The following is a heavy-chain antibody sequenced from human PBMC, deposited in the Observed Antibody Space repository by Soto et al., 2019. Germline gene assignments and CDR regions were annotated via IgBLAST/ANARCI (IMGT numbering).Heavy chain of an antibody. J-gene: IGHJ4*02. D-gene: IGHD2-2*01. CDR2: ISSNGGST. CDR1: GFTFSSYA. CDR3: VKYPSPACYAAPFDS. Sequence: GGSLRLSCSASGFTFSSYAMHWVRQAPGKGLEYVSAISSNGGSTYYADSVKGRFTISRDNSKNTLYLKMRSLRAEDTAVYYCVKYPSPACYAAPFDSWGQGTMVTVSS. V-gene: IGHV3-64D*06.